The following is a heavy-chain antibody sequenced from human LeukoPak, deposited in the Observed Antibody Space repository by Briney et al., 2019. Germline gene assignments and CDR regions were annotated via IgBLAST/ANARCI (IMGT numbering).Heavy chain of an antibody. CDR2: INPSGGTT. V-gene: IGHV1-46*01. CDR1: GYTFTNYY. CDR3: ARDRAALALYYYMDV. D-gene: IGHD3-10*01. J-gene: IGHJ6*03. Sequence: GASVKVSFKASGYTFTNYYIHWVRQAPGQGLEWVGLINPSGGTTSYAQIFQGRVTMTRDTSTATVYMEMSSLRSEDAAVYYCARDRAALALYYYMDVWGKGTTVTVSS.